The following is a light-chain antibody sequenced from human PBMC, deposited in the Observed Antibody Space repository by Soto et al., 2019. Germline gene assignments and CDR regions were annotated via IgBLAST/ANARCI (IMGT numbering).Light chain of an antibody. CDR3: QQYDSWLWT. J-gene: IGKJ1*01. CDR2: GSS. CDR1: QSVSSK. V-gene: IGKV3-15*01. Sequence: IVISESPANLPVSTGEGATLSCTASQSVSSKLAWYQQKRGQAPRVLIYGSSTRATGIPARFSGSGSGTEFTLIISSLQSEDAAVYYCQQYDSWLWTFGQGTKVDIK.